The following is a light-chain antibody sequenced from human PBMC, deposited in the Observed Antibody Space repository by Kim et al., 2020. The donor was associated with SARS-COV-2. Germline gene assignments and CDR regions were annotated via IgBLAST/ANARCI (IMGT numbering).Light chain of an antibody. CDR1: RPHSGTYY. J-gene: IGLJ3*02. CDR2: SNS. CDR3: ATWDDSLIGPV. V-gene: IGLV1-47*02. Sequence: GQRFTISCPGSRPHSGTYYLYWYHQLPGTAPNLLIYSNSQRPSGVPDRFAGSKSGTSASLAISWLQSEDEADYYCATWDDSLIGPVFGGGTQLTVL.